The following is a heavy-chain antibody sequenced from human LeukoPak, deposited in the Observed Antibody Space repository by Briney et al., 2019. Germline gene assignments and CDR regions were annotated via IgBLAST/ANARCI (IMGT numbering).Heavy chain of an antibody. CDR3: ARDTIFGAPTHYMDV. CDR1: GGTFSSYA. Sequence: ASVKVSCKASGGTFSSYAISWVRQAPGQGLEWMGGIIPIFGTANYAQKFQGRVTITADESTSTAYMELSSLRSEDTAVYYCARDTIFGAPTHYMDVWGKGTTVTVSS. D-gene: IGHD3-3*01. V-gene: IGHV1-69*13. J-gene: IGHJ6*03. CDR2: IIPIFGTA.